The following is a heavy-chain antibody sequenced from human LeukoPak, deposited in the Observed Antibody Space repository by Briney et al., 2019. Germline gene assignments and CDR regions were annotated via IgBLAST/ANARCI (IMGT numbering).Heavy chain of an antibody. V-gene: IGHV3-21*01. D-gene: IGHD2-2*01. CDR3: AGALLSTSDAFDI. J-gene: IGHJ3*02. CDR1: GFTFSSYS. CDR2: ISSSSSYI. Sequence: GGSLRLSCAASGFTFSSYSMNWVRQAPGKGLEWVSSISSSSSYIYYADSVKGRFTISRDNAKNSLYLQMNSLRAEDTAVYYCAGALLSTSDAFDIWGQGTMVTVSS.